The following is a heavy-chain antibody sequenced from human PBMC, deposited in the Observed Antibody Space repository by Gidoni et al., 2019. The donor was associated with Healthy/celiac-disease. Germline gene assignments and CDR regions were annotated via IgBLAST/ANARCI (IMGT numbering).Heavy chain of an antibody. D-gene: IGHD3-10*01. J-gene: IGHJ6*02. Sequence: QVQLVQSGAEVKKPGASVKVSCKASGYTFTSYDINWVRQATGQGLEWMGWMNPNSGNTGYAQKFQGRVTMTRNTSISTAYMELSSLRSEDTAVYYCANVRRVYGSGMYYYYYYGMDVWGQGTTVTVSS. CDR3: ANVRRVYGSGMYYYYYYGMDV. CDR1: GYTFTSYD. CDR2: MNPNSGNT. V-gene: IGHV1-8*01.